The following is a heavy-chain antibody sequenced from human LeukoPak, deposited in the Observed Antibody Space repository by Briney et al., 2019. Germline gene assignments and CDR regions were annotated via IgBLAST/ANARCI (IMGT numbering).Heavy chain of an antibody. D-gene: IGHD1-26*01. CDR1: GFTVSSNY. CDR3: ARSPNEWELTTQLDY. CDR2: IYSGGST. V-gene: IGHV3-53*01. Sequence: GGSLRLSCAASGFTVSSNYMSWVRQAPGKGLEWVSVIYSGGSTYYADSVKGRFTISRDNSKNTLYLQMNSLRAEDTAVYYCARSPNEWELTTQLDYWGQGTLVTVSS. J-gene: IGHJ4*02.